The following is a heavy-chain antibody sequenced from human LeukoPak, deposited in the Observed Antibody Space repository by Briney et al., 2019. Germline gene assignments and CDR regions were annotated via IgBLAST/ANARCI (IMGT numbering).Heavy chain of an antibody. CDR3: AKEWYSSSWYDYFDY. D-gene: IGHD6-13*01. CDR1: GFTFSSYA. J-gene: IGHJ4*02. CDR2: ISGSGGST. V-gene: IGHV3-23*01. Sequence: GGSLRLSCAASGFTFSSYAMSWVRQAPGKGLEWVSAISGSGGSTYYADSVKGRFTISRNNSKNTLYLQMNSLRAEDTAVYYCAKEWYSSSWYDYFDYWGQGTLVTVSS.